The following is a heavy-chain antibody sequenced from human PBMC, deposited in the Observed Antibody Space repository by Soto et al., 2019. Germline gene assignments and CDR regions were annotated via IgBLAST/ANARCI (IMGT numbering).Heavy chain of an antibody. V-gene: IGHV5-51*01. CDR1: GYTFTIYW. D-gene: IGHD4-17*01. CDR3: ARPANTVADHFDL. J-gene: IGHJ4*02. CDR2: IYPSDSDT. Sequence: ESLKISCQVSGYTFTIYWICWVRQMPGKGLEWMGIIYPSDSDTRYSPSFQGQVTTSADQSINTAYLQWDSLKASDTAIYYCARPANTVADHFDLWGQGTPVTVSS.